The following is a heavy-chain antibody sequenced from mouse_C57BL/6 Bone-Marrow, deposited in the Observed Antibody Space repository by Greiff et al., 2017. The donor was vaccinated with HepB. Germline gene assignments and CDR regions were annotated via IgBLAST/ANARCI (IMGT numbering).Heavy chain of an antibody. D-gene: IGHD1-3*01. V-gene: IGHV1-82*01. CDR2: IYPGDGDT. Sequence: QVQLKQSGPELVKPGASVKISCKASGYAFSSSWMNWVKQRPGKGLEWIGRIYPGDGDTNYNGKFKGKATLTADKSSSTAYMQLSSLTSEDSAVDFCARSGVGGDDYWGQGTTLTVSS. J-gene: IGHJ2*01. CDR1: GYAFSSSW. CDR3: ARSGVGGDDY.